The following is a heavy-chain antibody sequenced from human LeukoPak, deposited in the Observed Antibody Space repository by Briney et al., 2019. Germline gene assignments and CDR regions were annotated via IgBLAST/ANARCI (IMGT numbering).Heavy chain of an antibody. V-gene: IGHV3-30*18. CDR3: AKGDYDILTGFLR. D-gene: IGHD3-9*01. Sequence: GGSLRLSCAASGFTFSSYGMHWVRRAPGKGLEWVAVISYDGSNKYYADSVKGRFTISRDNSKNTLYLQMNSLRAEDTAVYYCAKGDYDILTGFLRWGQGTLVTVSS. J-gene: IGHJ4*02. CDR1: GFTFSSYG. CDR2: ISYDGSNK.